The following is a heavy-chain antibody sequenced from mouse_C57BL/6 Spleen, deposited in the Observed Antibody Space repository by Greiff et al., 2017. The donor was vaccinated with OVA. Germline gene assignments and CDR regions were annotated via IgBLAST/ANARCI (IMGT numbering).Heavy chain of an antibody. CDR2: INPNNGGT. CDR3: SGRYGSSYDSALDY. D-gene: IGHD1-1*01. V-gene: IGHV1-22*01. CDR1: GYTFTDYN. J-gene: IGHJ4*01. Sequence: VQLQQSGPELVKPGASVKMSCKASGYTFTDYNMHWVKQSHGKSLEWIGYINPNNGGTSYNQKFKGKATLTVNKSSSTAYMELRSLTSEDSSVYYCSGRYGSSYDSALDYWGQGTSVTVSA.